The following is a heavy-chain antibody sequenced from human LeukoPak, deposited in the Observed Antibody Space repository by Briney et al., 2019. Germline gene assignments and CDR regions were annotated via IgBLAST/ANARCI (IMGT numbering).Heavy chain of an antibody. V-gene: IGHV1-2*02. J-gene: IGHJ4*02. CDR2: INPNSGGT. CDR3: AREVAANFDY. CDR1: GYTFTGYY. Sequence: ASEKVSCKASGYTFTGYYMHWVRQAPGQGLEWMGWINPNSGGTNYAQKFQGRVTMTRDTSISTAYMGLSRLRSDDTAVYYCAREVAANFDYWGQGTLVTVSS. D-gene: IGHD6-25*01.